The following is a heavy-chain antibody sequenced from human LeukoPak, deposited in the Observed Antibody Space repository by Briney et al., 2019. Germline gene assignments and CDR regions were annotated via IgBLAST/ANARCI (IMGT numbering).Heavy chain of an antibody. CDR1: GGSISGSSYF. J-gene: IGHJ5*02. D-gene: IGHD6-13*01. CDR2: IYYSGST. Sequence: SETLSLTCTVSGGSISGSSYFWGWIRQPPGKGLEWIGSIYYSGSTYYNPSLKSRVTISVDTSKNQFSLKLSSVTAADTAEYYCARPEKAAGIDPWGQGTLVTVSS. CDR3: ARPEKAAGIDP. V-gene: IGHV4-39*01.